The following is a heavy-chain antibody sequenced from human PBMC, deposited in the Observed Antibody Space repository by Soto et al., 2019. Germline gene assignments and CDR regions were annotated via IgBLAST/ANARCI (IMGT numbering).Heavy chain of an antibody. D-gene: IGHD3-3*01. J-gene: IGHJ4*01. CDR2: IYYSGST. V-gene: IGHV4-39*01. CDR1: GGSISISSYY. Sequence: SETLSLACTVSGGSISISSYYWAWIRQPPGKGLEWIGNIYYSGSTYYNPSLKSRVTISADKSKNQFSLKLSSVTAADTAVYYCATPFWRGYLSYYWGHGTLVTVS. CDR3: ATPFWRGYLSYY.